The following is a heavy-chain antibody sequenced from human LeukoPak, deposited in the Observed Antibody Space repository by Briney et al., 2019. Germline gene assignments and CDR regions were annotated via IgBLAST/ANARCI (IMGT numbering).Heavy chain of an antibody. CDR3: ARGASSSLNY. D-gene: IGHD6-6*01. CDR1: GGSISSYY. CDR2: IYYSGST. V-gene: IGHV4-59*01. J-gene: IGHJ4*02. Sequence: SETLPLTCTVSGGSISSYYWSWIRQPPGKGLEWIGYIYYSGSTNYNPSLKSRVTISVDTSKNQFSLKLSSVTAADTAVYYCARGASSSLNYWGQGTLVTVSS.